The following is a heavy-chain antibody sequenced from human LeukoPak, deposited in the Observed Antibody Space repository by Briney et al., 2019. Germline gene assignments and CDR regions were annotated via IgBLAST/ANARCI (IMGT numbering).Heavy chain of an antibody. CDR1: GFTVSSNY. CDR3: ARSYGDYSFDY. J-gene: IGHJ4*02. Sequence: PGGCLRLSCAASGFTVSSNYMSSVRQAPGKGLEWVSVIYSGGSTYYADSVKGRFTISSDNSKNTLYLQMNSLRAEDTAVYYCARSYGDYSFDYWGQGAMVTVFS. CDR2: IYSGGST. D-gene: IGHD4-17*01. V-gene: IGHV3-53*01.